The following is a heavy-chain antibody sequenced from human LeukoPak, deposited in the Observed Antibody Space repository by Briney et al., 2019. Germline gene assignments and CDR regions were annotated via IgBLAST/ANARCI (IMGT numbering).Heavy chain of an antibody. CDR3: TRAFWGSFDF. J-gene: IGHJ4*02. Sequence: GGSLRLSCAGSGFSFSDHFMDWVRQAPGKGLEWVGRARNKANSYSTEYAASVKGRFTISRDDAKNSLYLHMNSLQTEDTGVYYCTRAFWGSFDFCDQGSLVTVSS. CDR1: GFSFSDHF. D-gene: IGHD3-16*01. CDR2: ARNKANSYST. V-gene: IGHV3-72*01.